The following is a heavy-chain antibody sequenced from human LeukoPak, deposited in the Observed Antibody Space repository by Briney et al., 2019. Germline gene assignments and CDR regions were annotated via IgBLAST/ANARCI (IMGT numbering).Heavy chain of an antibody. Sequence: SETLSLTCTVSGGSISSSTYYWGWIRQPQGKGLEWIGSVYYTGSTYYNPSLKSRITILLATSKTQISLTLSSVTAADTAVYYCSRGSYDILTGYTTLGEYWGQGTLVTVSS. CDR1: GGSISSSTYY. CDR2: VYYTGST. V-gene: IGHV4-39*01. D-gene: IGHD3-9*01. J-gene: IGHJ4*02. CDR3: SRGSYDILTGYTTLGEY.